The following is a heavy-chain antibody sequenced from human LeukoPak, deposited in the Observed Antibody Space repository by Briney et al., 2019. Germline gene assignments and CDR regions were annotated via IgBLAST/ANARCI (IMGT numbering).Heavy chain of an antibody. CDR3: ARGYRYGAY. J-gene: IGHJ4*02. Sequence: GGSLRLSCAVSGFTFSNYDMNWVRQAPGKGLEWVSYISSSSGTIYYADSVKGRFTVFRDNAKNSLYLQMSSLTADDTAVYFCARGYRYGAYWGQETLVTVSS. CDR2: ISSSSGTI. D-gene: IGHD5-18*01. V-gene: IGHV3-48*03. CDR1: GFTFSNYD.